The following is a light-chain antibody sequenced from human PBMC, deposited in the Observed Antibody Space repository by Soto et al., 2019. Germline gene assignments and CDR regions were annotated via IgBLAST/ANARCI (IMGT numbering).Light chain of an antibody. CDR3: QQYDNLPLT. V-gene: IGKV1-33*01. CDR1: QDITNY. CDR2: DAS. J-gene: IGKJ4*01. Sequence: DLQMTQSPSSLSASVGDRVTITCQASQDITNYLNWYQQKPGKAPNLLIHDASKLETGVPSRFSGSGSGTHFTFTISSLQPEDSATYFCQQYDNLPLTFGGGTNVGIK.